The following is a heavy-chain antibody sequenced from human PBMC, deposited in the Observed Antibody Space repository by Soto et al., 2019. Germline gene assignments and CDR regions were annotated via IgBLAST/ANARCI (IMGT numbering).Heavy chain of an antibody. CDR1: GGSISSSSYY. Sequence: SETLSLTCTVSGGSISSSSYYWGWIRQPPGKGLEGIGSIYYSGSTYYNPSLKSRVTISEDTSKNQFSLKLSSVTAADTAVYYCASYDSSGYYYDYWGQGTLVTVSS. J-gene: IGHJ4*02. D-gene: IGHD3-22*01. CDR2: IYYSGST. CDR3: ASYDSSGYYYDY. V-gene: IGHV4-39*01.